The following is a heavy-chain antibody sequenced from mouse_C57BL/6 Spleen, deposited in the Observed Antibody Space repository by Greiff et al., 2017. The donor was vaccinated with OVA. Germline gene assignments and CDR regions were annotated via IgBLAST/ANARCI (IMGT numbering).Heavy chain of an antibody. CDR3: ARHGGSRYYYAMDY. D-gene: IGHD1-1*01. Sequence: EVKLQESGGGLVQPGGSLKLSCAASGFTFSDYYMYWVRQTPEKRLEWVAYISNGGGSTYYPDTVKGRFTISRDNAKNTLYLQMSRLKSEDTAMYYCARHGGSRYYYAMDYWGQGTSVTVSS. CDR2: ISNGGGST. V-gene: IGHV5-12*01. J-gene: IGHJ4*01. CDR1: GFTFSDYY.